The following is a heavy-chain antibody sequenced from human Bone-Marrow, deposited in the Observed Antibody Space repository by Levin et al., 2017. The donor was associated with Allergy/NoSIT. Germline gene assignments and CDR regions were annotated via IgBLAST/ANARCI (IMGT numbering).Heavy chain of an antibody. Sequence: GASVKVSCKASGGTPSTHTFSWVRQAPGQGLEWMGRINPVLGITNFAQKFQGRVTLTADKSTATAYMELSSLTSEDTAVYYCARPANCGGDCYALDVWGQGTMVAVSS. CDR1: GGTPSTHT. D-gene: IGHD2-21*02. J-gene: IGHJ3*01. CDR2: INPVLGIT. CDR3: ARPANCGGDCYALDV. V-gene: IGHV1-69*02.